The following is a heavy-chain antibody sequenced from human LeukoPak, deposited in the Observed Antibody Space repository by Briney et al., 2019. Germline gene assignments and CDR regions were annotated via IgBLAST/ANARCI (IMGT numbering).Heavy chain of an antibody. CDR2: IIPIFGTA. J-gene: IGHJ6*03. Sequence: SVKVSCKASGYAFTSYYMHWVRQAPGQGLEWMGGIIPIFGTANYAQKLQGRVTITTDESTSTAYMELSSLRSEDTAVYYCARDKGSTVTTTDYYYYMDVWGKGTTVTVSS. CDR1: GYAFTSYY. CDR3: ARDKGSTVTTTDYYYYMDV. D-gene: IGHD4-17*01. V-gene: IGHV1-69*05.